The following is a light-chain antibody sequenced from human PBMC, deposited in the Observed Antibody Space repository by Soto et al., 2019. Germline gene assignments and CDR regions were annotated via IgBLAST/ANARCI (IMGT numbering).Light chain of an antibody. V-gene: IGKV1-12*01. CDR2: TGS. J-gene: IGKJ4*01. CDR1: QGISNW. Sequence: DIQMTQSPSSVSASVGDRVSITCRASQGISNWLAWYQQKPGRAPKLLIYTGSSLQSGVRSRFSGTGCGTDFTLTISSLQPEDVATYYCQQANRFTLTFGGGTKVKIK. CDR3: QQANRFTLT.